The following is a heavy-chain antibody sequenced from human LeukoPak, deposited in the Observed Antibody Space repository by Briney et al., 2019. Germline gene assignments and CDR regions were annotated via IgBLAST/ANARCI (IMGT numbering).Heavy chain of an antibody. CDR3: AKDMGNDYDILTGYYYYYGMDV. J-gene: IGHJ6*02. V-gene: IGHV3-30*02. D-gene: IGHD3-9*01. CDR2: IRYDGSNK. CDR1: GFTFSSYG. Sequence: GGSLRLSCAASGFTFSSYGMHWVRQAPGKGLVWVAFIRYDGSNKYYADSVKGRFTISRDNSKNTLYLQMNSLRAEDTAVYYCAKDMGNDYDILTGYYYYYGMDVWGQGTTVTVSS.